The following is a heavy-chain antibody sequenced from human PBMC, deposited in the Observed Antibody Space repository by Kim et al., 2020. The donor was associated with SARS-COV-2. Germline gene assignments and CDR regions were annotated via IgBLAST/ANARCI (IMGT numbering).Heavy chain of an antibody. CDR3: ARSIRYFDWLPIGLDY. V-gene: IGHV4-34*01. J-gene: IGHJ4*02. D-gene: IGHD3-9*01. Sequence: SLKSRVTISVDTSKNQFSLKLSSVTAADTAVYYCARSIRYFDWLPIGLDYWGQGTLVTVSS.